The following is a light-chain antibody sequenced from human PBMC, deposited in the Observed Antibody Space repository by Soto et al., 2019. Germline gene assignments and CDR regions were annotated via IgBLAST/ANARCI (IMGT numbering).Light chain of an antibody. J-gene: IGKJ4*01. V-gene: IGKV3-15*01. CDR3: QQCYSRPLT. CDR2: GAS. Sequence: EVVMTQSPATLSVSPGERATLSCRASRSVASNLAWYQHKPGQGPRLLLYGASTRASGIPARFSGSGSGTEFTLTISSLQPEDFAVYYCQQCYSRPLTFGGGTKVEIK. CDR1: RSVASN.